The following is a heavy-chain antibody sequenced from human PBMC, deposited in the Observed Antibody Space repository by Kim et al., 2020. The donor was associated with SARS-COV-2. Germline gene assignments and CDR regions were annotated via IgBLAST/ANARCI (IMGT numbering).Heavy chain of an antibody. CDR1: GYTFTSYG. CDR3: ARVGLHYGSGRSYYGMDV. J-gene: IGHJ6*02. Sequence: ASVKVSCKASGYTFTSYGISWVRQAPGQGLEWMGWISAYNGNTNYAQKLQGRVTMTTDTSTSTAYMELRSLRSDDTAVYYCARVGLHYGSGRSYYGMDVWGQGTTVTVSS. CDR2: ISAYNGNT. D-gene: IGHD3-10*01. V-gene: IGHV1-18*04.